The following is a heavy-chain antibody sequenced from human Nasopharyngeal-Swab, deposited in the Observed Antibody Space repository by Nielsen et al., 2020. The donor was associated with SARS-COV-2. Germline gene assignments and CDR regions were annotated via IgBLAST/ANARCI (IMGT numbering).Heavy chain of an antibody. Sequence: GESLKISCATSGFTFSPYTMTWVRQAPGKGLQWISYITSGNSVQYADSVRGRFTISRDNAKNSLYLQMNILTAEDTAVYYCARERGGGYGDYWGQGTLVTVSS. CDR2: ITSGNSV. J-gene: IGHJ4*02. CDR1: GFTFSPYT. V-gene: IGHV3-48*04. CDR3: ARERGGGYGDY. D-gene: IGHD5-12*01.